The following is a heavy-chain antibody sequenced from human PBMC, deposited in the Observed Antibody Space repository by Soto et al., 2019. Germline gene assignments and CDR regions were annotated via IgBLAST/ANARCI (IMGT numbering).Heavy chain of an antibody. V-gene: IGHV1-2*04. Sequence: XSVKVACNASGYPFTGYYMHWVRQAPGQGLEWMGWINPNSGGTNYAQKFQGWVTMTRDTSISTAYMELSRLRSDDTAVYYCARVPIYSDTSRGAFDICGQRTMVTVSS. J-gene: IGHJ3*02. CDR3: ARVPIYSDTSRGAFDI. D-gene: IGHD2-2*01. CDR1: GYPFTGYY. CDR2: INPNSGGT.